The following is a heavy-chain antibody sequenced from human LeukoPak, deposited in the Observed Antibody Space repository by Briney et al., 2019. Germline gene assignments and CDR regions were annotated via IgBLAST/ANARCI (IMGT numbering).Heavy chain of an antibody. V-gene: IGHV4-59*01. Sequence: PSETLALSCTVSGGSISGYYWSWIRQPPGKGLEGIGFIYYSGTTHYSPALKSRVTMSVDTSNNRFSLKLTSVTAADTAVYYCARHLLSAPHYFDYWGQGTLVTVTS. CDR3: ARHLLSAPHYFDY. CDR1: GGSISGYY. J-gene: IGHJ4*02. CDR2: IYYSGTT. D-gene: IGHD2-15*01.